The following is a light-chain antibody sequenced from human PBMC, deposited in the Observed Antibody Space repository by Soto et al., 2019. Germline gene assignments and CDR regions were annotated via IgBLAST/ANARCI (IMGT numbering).Light chain of an antibody. CDR3: QQLNSYPLT. CDR1: QGISSY. J-gene: IGKJ4*01. CDR2: AAS. Sequence: DIQLTQSPSFLSASVGDRVTITCRASQGISSYLAWYQQTPRKAPKLLIYAASTLQSGVPSRFSGSGSGTEFTLTISSLQPEDFATYCCQQLNSYPLTFGGGTKVEIK. V-gene: IGKV1-9*01.